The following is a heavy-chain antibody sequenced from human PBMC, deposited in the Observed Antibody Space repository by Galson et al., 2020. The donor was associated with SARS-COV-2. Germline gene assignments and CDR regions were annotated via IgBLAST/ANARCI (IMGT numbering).Heavy chain of an antibody. CDR1: GFIFSNFG. CDR2: ISYEGSVE. Sequence: GGSLRLSCEVSGFIFSNFGMHWVHQAPGKGLEWVALISYEGSVEKYADSVKGRFTISRDNSRNTLYLQMNSLRVDDTALYYCVAGAPAATSSFSLWGQGTLVTVSS. CDR3: VAGAPAATSSFSL. J-gene: IGHJ4*02. D-gene: IGHD2-15*01. V-gene: IGHV3-30*03.